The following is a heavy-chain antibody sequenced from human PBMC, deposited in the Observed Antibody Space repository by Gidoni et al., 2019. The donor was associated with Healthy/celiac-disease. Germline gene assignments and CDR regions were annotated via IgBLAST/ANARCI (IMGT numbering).Heavy chain of an antibody. D-gene: IGHD5-18*01. J-gene: IGHJ4*02. CDR2: ISGSGGST. CDR3: AKGGRGYSYGGDGLGNY. CDR1: GFNFSSYA. V-gene: IGHV3-23*01. Sequence: EVQLLESGGGLVQPGGSLRLSCAASGFNFSSYAMSWVRQAPGKGLEWVSAISGSGGSTYYADSVKGRFTISRDNSKNTLYLQMNSLRAEDTAVYYCAKGGRGYSYGGDGLGNYWGQGTLVTVSS.